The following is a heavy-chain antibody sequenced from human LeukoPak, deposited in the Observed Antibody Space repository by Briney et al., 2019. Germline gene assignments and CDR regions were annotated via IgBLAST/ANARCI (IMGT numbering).Heavy chain of an antibody. V-gene: IGHV4-34*01. CDR2: INHSGST. D-gene: IGHD2-2*01. CDR3: ARSGYQLPVDY. J-gene: IGHJ4*02. CDR1: GGSFSGYY. Sequence: PSETLSLTCAVYGGSFSGYYWSWIRQPPGKGLEWIGEINHSGSTNYNPSLKSRVTISVDTSKNQLSLKLSSVTAADTAVYYCARSGYQLPVDYRGQGTLVTVSS.